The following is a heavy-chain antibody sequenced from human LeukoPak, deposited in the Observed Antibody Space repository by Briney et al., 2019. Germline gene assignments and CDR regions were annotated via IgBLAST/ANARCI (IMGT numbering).Heavy chain of an antibody. Sequence: SETLSLTCAVSGYSVGSAYYWVWIRQTPGMGLEWLGTISHNGNAYYNPSLKSRLTMPVETAKNQFSLNLNSVTAADTAVYFCARDPNWDSWFDPWGQGVLVTVSS. CDR2: ISHNGNA. J-gene: IGHJ5*02. CDR3: ARDPNWDSWFDP. V-gene: IGHV4-38-2*02. D-gene: IGHD1-26*01. CDR1: GYSVGSAYY.